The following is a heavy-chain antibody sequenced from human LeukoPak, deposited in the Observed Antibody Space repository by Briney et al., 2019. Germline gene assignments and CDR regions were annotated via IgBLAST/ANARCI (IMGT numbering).Heavy chain of an antibody. CDR3: ARLSNDYGDYAGYWYFDL. CDR2: IYYSGST. V-gene: IGHV4-39*01. D-gene: IGHD4-17*01. Sequence: SETLSLTCTVSGGSISSSSYYWGWIRQPPGKGLEWIGSIYYSGSTYYNPSLKSRVTISVDTSKNQFSLKLSSVTAADTAVYYCARLSNDYGDYAGYWYFDLWGRSTLVTVSS. CDR1: GGSISSSSYY. J-gene: IGHJ2*01.